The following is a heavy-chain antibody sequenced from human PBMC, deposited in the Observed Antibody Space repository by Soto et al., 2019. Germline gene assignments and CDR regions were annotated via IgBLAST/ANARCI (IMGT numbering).Heavy chain of an antibody. Sequence: QVHLQQWGAGLLKPSETLSLTCGVYGGSFSGYYWSWIRQPPGKGLEWIGEINHSGTTYYNPSLKSRVTIAVDTSKNQVSLKLSSVTAADTAVYYCARGLDDYGDDGWGYWGQGPLVSVSS. V-gene: IGHV4-34*01. CDR1: GGSFSGYY. CDR2: INHSGTT. J-gene: IGHJ4*02. CDR3: ARGLDDYGDDGWGY. D-gene: IGHD4-17*01.